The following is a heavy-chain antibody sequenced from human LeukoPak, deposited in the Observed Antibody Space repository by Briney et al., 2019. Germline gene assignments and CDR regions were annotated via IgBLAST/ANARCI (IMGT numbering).Heavy chain of an antibody. CDR1: GFTFSDYA. D-gene: IGHD3-10*01. Sequence: GGSLRPSCAASGFTFSDYAMNWVRQAPGKGLEWVSYISKSSGTIYHADSVRGRFTISRDNANNSLFLQMSRLRDEDTAVYYCVRGALTWFGELFGYWGQGILVTVSS. CDR3: VRGALTWFGELFGY. V-gene: IGHV3-48*02. J-gene: IGHJ4*02. CDR2: ISKSSGTI.